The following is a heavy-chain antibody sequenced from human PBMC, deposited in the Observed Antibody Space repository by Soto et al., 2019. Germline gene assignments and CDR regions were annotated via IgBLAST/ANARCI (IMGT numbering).Heavy chain of an antibody. V-gene: IGHV5-51*01. Sequence: GESLKISCKTSGYNFAGYWIGWVRQMPGKGLEWLGIVFPGDSDTKYSPSFQGQVIISADKSIRTAYLQWSSLKASDTAIYYCARQSGMDVWGQGTTVTVSS. D-gene: IGHD5-12*01. CDR3: ARQSGMDV. J-gene: IGHJ6*02. CDR2: VFPGDSDT. CDR1: GYNFAGYW.